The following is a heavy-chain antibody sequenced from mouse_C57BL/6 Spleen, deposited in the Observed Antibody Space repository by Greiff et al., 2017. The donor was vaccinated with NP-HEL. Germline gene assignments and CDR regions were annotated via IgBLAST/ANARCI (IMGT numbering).Heavy chain of an antibody. CDR1: GFTFSSYG. Sequence: EVHLVESGGDLVKPGGSLKLSCAASGFTFSSYGMSWVRQTPDKRLEWVATISSGGSYTYYPDSVKGRFTISRDNAKNTLYLQMSSLKSEDTAMYYCARHEGIYSDYWGQGTTLTVSS. J-gene: IGHJ2*01. V-gene: IGHV5-6*01. CDR2: ISSGGSYT. CDR3: ARHEGIYSDY.